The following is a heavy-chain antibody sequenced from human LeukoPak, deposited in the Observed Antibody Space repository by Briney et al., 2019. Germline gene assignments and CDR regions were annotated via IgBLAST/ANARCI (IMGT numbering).Heavy chain of an antibody. Sequence: PSETLSLTCAVYGGSFSGYYWSWIRQPPGKGLEWIGEINQRGGTNYNSSLKSRVTISVDTSKNHFSLTLNSVTAADTAVYYCARGPGNYDFWSGYRSYYFDSWGQGALDTVSS. V-gene: IGHV4-34*01. CDR1: GGSFSGYY. D-gene: IGHD3-3*01. J-gene: IGHJ4*02. CDR2: INQRGGT. CDR3: ARGPGNYDFWSGYRSYYFDS.